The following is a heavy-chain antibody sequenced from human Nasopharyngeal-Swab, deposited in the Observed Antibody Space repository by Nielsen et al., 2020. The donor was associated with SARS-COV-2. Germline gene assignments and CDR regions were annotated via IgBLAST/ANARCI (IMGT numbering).Heavy chain of an antibody. Sequence: GESLKISCAASGFTFSNYAMTWVRQAPGKGLDWVSAINGGGGDRYYADSVKGRFTVSRDNSKNTLYLQMSNLRADDTAVYYCAKDNRGSVATTEFDYWGQGTLVTVSS. CDR3: AKDNRGSVATTEFDY. D-gene: IGHD5-12*01. V-gene: IGHV3-23*01. CDR1: GFTFSNYA. J-gene: IGHJ4*02. CDR2: INGGGGDR.